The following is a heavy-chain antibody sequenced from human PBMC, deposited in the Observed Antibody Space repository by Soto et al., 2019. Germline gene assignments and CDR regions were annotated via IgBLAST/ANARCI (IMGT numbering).Heavy chain of an antibody. D-gene: IGHD3-10*01. CDR1: GGSITSFY. CDR2: IYFTGST. CDR3: ARHIAPGGSGKFDS. J-gene: IGHJ4*02. Sequence: PSDTLSLTCNVSGGSITSFYWDWLRQPPGKGLEWIGYIYFTGSTNYNPSLASRVTMSIDSSRRQFSLKLRSVSAADTAVYFCARHIAPGGSGKFDSWGEGTLVTVSS. V-gene: IGHV4-59*08.